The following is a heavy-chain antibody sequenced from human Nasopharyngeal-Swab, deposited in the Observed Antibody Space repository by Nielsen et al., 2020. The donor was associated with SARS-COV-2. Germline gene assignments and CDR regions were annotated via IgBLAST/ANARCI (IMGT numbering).Heavy chain of an antibody. V-gene: IGHV3-23*01. CDR2: ISGSAGST. J-gene: IGHJ4*02. D-gene: IGHD2-21*01. CDR3: AKDWGGVWHFDY. Sequence: ETLSLTCAASGFTFSSYAMNWVRQAPGKGLEWVSAISGSAGSTYYADSVKGRFTISRDNSKNTLYLQMNSLRAEDTAIYYCAKDWGGVWHFDYWGQGTLVTVSS. CDR1: GFTFSSYA.